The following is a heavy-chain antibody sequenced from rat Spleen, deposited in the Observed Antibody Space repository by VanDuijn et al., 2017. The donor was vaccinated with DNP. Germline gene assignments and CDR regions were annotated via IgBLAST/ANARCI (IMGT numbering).Heavy chain of an antibody. V-gene: IGHV5-31*01. CDR1: GFTFNKYW. Sequence: EVQLVESGGDLVQPGRSLKLSCVASGFTFNKYWMAWIRQVPGRGLEWVASITSSGGSTYYPDSVKGRCTISRDNAKNTLYLQMNSLRSEDTATYHCARGSGERYWSFDFWGPGTMVTVSS. D-gene: IGHD4-3*01. CDR3: ARGSGERYWSFDF. J-gene: IGHJ1*01. CDR2: ITSSGGST.